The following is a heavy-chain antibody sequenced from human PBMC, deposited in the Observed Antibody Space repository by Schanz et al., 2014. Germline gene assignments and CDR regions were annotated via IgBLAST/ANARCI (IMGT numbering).Heavy chain of an antibody. Sequence: VQLVESGGGLVQPGGSLRLSCAASGFTVSSNYMSWVRQAPGKGPEWVALVWSDGNTKYYVDSVKGRFTISRDNSMNTLHLQMDGLRVEDTAVYYCARDAVALVPEYFMDVWGKGTPVTVSS. CDR3: ARDAVALVPEYFMDV. CDR2: VWSDGNTK. D-gene: IGHD2-15*01. V-gene: IGHV3-33*08. CDR1: GFTVSSNY. J-gene: IGHJ6*03.